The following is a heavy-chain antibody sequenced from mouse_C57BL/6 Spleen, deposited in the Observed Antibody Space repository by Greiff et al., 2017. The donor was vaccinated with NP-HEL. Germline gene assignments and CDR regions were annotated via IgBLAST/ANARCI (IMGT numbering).Heavy chain of an antibody. J-gene: IGHJ1*03. Sequence: VEESGPGLVKPSQSLSLPCSVTGYSITSGYYWNWIRQFPGNKLEWMGYISYDGSTNYNPSLKNRISITRDTSKNQFSLTLNSVTTEDTAADYCASGTTVVATRYFDVWGTGTTVTVSS. CDR3: ASGTTVVATRYFDV. V-gene: IGHV3-6*01. D-gene: IGHD1-1*01. CDR1: GYSITSGYY. CDR2: ISYDGST.